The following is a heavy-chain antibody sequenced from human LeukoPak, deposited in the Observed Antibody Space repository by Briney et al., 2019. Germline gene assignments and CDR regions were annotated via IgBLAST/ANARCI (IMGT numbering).Heavy chain of an antibody. D-gene: IGHD3-3*01. CDR2: INPNSGGT. CDR1: GYTFTGYY. J-gene: IGHJ3*01. Sequence: ASVKVSCKASGYTFTGYYMHWVRQAPGQGLEWMGRINPNSGGTNYAQKFQGRVTMTRDTSISTAYMELSRLRSDDTAVYYCAREPTYYDFWSGYYDAFDLWGQGTMVTVSS. CDR3: AREPTYYDFWSGYYDAFDL. V-gene: IGHV1-2*06.